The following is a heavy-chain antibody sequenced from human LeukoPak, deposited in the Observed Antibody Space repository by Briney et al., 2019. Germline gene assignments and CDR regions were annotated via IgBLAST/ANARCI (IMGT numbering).Heavy chain of an antibody. CDR3: AREERDKRWYVVGDY. CDR1: GYSISSGYF. CDR2: IYPSGST. D-gene: IGHD6-13*01. Sequence: PSETLSLICSVSGYSISSGYFLGWVRQPPGKGLGWIGTIYPSGSTYYNPSLKSRVTISVDTSKNQFSLQLSSVTAADTAVYYCAREERDKRWYVVGDYWGQGTLVTVSS. V-gene: IGHV4-38-2*02. J-gene: IGHJ4*02.